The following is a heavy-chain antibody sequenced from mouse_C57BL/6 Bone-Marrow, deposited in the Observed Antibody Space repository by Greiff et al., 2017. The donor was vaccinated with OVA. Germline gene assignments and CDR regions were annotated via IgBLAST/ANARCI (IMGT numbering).Heavy chain of an antibody. Sequence: VQLQQSGAELARPGASVKLSCKASGYTFTSYGISWVKQRTGQGLEWIGEIYPRSGNTYYNEKFKGKATLTAAKSSSTAYMELRSLTSEDSAVYFCASDGNNLYWYFYVWGTGTTVTVSS. V-gene: IGHV1-81*01. J-gene: IGHJ1*03. D-gene: IGHD2-1*01. CDR1: GYTFTSYG. CDR2: IYPRSGNT. CDR3: ASDGNNLYWYFYV.